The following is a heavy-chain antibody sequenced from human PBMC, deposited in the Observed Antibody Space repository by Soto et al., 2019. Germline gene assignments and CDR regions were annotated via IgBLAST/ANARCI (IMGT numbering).Heavy chain of an antibody. CDR2: FDPEDGET. CDR3: ATESGYYRSDAFDI. V-gene: IGHV1-24*01. CDR1: GYTLTELS. Sequence: XSVKVSFNVSGYTLTELSMHWVRHTLGKGLEWMGGFDPEDGETIYAQKFQGRVTMTEDTSTDTAYMELSSLRSEDTAVYYCATESGYYRSDAFDIWGQGTMVTVSS. D-gene: IGHD3-22*01. J-gene: IGHJ3*02.